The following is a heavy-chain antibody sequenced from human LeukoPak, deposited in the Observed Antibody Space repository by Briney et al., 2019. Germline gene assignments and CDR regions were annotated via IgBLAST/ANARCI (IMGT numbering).Heavy chain of an antibody. CDR1: GFTFSHYG. J-gene: IGHJ4*02. CDR2: IWSDGTNR. Sequence: GRSLRLSCATSGFTFSHYGMHWVRQAPGKGLEWVAVIWSDGTNRYYGDPVKGRFTISRDNFQRTVYLQMDSLRAEDTAVYYCAKDAQRGFDYSNSRDKWGQGTLVTVSS. D-gene: IGHD4-11*01. V-gene: IGHV3-33*06. CDR3: AKDAQRGFDYSNSRDK.